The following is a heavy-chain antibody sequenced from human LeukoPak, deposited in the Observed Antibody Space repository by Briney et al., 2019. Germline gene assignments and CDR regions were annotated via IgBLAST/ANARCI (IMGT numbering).Heavy chain of an antibody. D-gene: IGHD4-23*01. J-gene: IGHJ4*02. Sequence: SETLSLTCAVYGGSFSGYYWNLIRQPPGKGLEWIGEINHSGSTKYNPSLKSRVNIPIDTSKNQFSLKLSSVTAADTAVYCCAGSTDYGGNFFDYWGQGTLVTVSS. CDR1: GGSFSGYY. CDR2: INHSGST. V-gene: IGHV4-34*01. CDR3: AGSTDYGGNFFDY.